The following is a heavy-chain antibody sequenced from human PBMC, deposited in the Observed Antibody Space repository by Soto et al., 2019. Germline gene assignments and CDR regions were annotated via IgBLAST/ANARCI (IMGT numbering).Heavy chain of an antibody. Sequence: QLQLQESGSGRVKPSQTLSLTCAVSGGSISSGGYSWSWIRQPPRKGLEWIGYIYHSGSTYYNPSLKSRVTISVDRSKTQFSLKLRSVTAADTAVYYCARVPDRWGQGTLVTVSS. CDR3: ARVPDR. V-gene: IGHV4-30-2*01. D-gene: IGHD2-2*01. J-gene: IGHJ5*02. CDR2: IYHSGST. CDR1: GGSISSGGYS.